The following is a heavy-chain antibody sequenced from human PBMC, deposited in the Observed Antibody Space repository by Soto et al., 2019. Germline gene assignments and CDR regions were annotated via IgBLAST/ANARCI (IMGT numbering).Heavy chain of an antibody. D-gene: IGHD5-12*01. V-gene: IGHV3-53*01. CDR3: VREMATMTADAFDI. J-gene: IGHJ3*02. CDR2: IDSGGRT. Sequence: EVQLAESGGGLIQPGGSLRLSCAASGFIVRRNYMNWVRQAPGKGLEWASVIDSGGRTYYADSVKGRFTISRDDSKNTVYLQLNSLRDEDTALYYCVREMATMTADAFDIWGQGTMVTVSS. CDR1: GFIVRRNY.